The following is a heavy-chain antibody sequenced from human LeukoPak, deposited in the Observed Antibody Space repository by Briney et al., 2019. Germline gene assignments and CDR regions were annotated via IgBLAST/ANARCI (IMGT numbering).Heavy chain of an antibody. J-gene: IGHJ4*02. Sequence: AASVKVSCKASGYTFTDYYMHWVRQAPGQGLEWMGWINVNRGGTNYAQRCQGRVTMTRDTSITTAYMELSRLKSDDTAVYYCARRYCSSTSCYYFDYWGQGTLVTVSS. CDR2: INVNRGGT. D-gene: IGHD2-2*01. V-gene: IGHV1-2*02. CDR1: GYTFTDYY. CDR3: ARRYCSSTSCYYFDY.